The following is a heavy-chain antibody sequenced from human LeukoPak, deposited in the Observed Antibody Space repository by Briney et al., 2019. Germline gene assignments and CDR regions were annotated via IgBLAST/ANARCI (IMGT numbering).Heavy chain of an antibody. CDR2: ISVYNGNT. CDR3: AAGSSSWYGMDV. V-gene: IGHV1-18*01. Sequence: ASVKVSCKASGYTFTSYGISWVRQAPGQGLEWMGWISVYNGNTNSTQKLQGRVTMTRDMSTSTVYMELSSLRSEDAAVYYCAAGSSSWYGMDVWGKGTTVTVSS. D-gene: IGHD6-13*01. J-gene: IGHJ6*04. CDR1: GYTFTSYG.